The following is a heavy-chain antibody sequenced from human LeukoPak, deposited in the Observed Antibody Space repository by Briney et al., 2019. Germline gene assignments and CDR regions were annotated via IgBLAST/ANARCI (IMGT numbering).Heavy chain of an antibody. J-gene: IGHJ2*01. D-gene: IGHD3-16*02. CDR2: IIPILGIA. CDR1: GGAFSSYA. Sequence: ASVKVSCKASGGAFSSYAISWVRQAPGQGLEWTGRIIPILGIANYAQKFQGRVTITADKSTSTAYMELSSLRSEDTAVYYCARAGSGYPNPWEYWYFDLWGRGTLVTVSS. V-gene: IGHV1-69*04. CDR3: ARAGSGYPNPWEYWYFDL.